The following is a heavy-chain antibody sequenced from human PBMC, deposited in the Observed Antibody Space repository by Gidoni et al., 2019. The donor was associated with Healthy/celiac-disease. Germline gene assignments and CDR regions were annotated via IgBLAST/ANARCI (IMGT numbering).Heavy chain of an antibody. D-gene: IGHD6-13*01. V-gene: IGHV1-69*01. CDR1: GGTFSSYA. Sequence: QVQLVQSGAAVQTPGSSVKASCKASGGTFSSYAISWVRQATGQGLEWMGGIIPTFGTANYAQKFQGRVTITADESTSTAYMELSSLRSEDTAVYYCARGDSSRPGTRYGMDVWGQGTTVTVSS. CDR2: IIPTFGTA. J-gene: IGHJ6*02. CDR3: ARGDSSRPGTRYGMDV.